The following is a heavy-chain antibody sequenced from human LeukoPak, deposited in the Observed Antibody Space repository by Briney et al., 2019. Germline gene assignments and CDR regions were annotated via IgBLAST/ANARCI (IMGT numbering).Heavy chain of an antibody. V-gene: IGHV4-34*01. CDR1: GGSISSYY. J-gene: IGHJ4*02. CDR2: INHRGTT. D-gene: IGHD3-16*01. CDR3: ARRDPFIPTPTGSKKMARGYFDY. Sequence: SETLSLTCTVSGGSISSYYWSWIRQPPGRGLEWIGEINHRGTTNYSPSLKTRVAISVDTSKNQFSLKVDSVTAADTAVYYCARRDPFIPTPTGSKKMARGYFDYWGQGSLVTVSS.